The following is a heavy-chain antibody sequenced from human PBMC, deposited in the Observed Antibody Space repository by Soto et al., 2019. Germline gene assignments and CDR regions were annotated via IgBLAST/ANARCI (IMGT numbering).Heavy chain of an antibody. J-gene: IGHJ4*02. CDR3: AKVRRFGELRPLY. V-gene: IGHV3-23*01. CDR2: IGVSGDTT. CDR1: GFTFSSYA. Sequence: EVQLLESGGGLVQPGGSLRLSCAASGFTFSSYAMSCVRQAPGKGLEWVSAIGVSGDTTYYAASVKGRFTISRDNSKNTLYLQMGSLRAEETVVYYCAKVRRFGELRPLYWGQGTLVTVSS. D-gene: IGHD3-10*01.